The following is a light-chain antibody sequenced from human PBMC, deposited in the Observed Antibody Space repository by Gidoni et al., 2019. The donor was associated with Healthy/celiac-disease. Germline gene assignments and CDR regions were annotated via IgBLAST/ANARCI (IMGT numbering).Light chain of an antibody. CDR2: GAS. V-gene: IGKV3-20*01. CDR1: QSVSSSY. Sequence: EIVLTQSPGTLSLSPGERATLSCRASQSVSSSYLAWYQQKPGQAPRLLIYGASSRATGIPDRFSGSGSGTDFTLTSSRLEPEDCAVYYCQQYGSSLSTFXQXTKVEIK. J-gene: IGKJ1*01. CDR3: QQYGSSLST.